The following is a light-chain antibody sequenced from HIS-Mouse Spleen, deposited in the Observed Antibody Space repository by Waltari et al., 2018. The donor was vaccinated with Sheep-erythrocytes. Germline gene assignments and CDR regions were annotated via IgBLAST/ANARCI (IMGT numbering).Light chain of an antibody. CDR2: EVS. CDR1: SSDVGGYNY. Sequence: QPPSASGSPGQSVTISCTGTSSDVGGYNYVSWYQQHPGKAPKLMIYEVSKRPSGVPDRFSGSKSGNTASLTVSGLQAEDEADYYCSSYAGSNNYVFGTGTKVTVL. J-gene: IGLJ1*01. CDR3: SSYAGSNNYV. V-gene: IGLV2-8*01.